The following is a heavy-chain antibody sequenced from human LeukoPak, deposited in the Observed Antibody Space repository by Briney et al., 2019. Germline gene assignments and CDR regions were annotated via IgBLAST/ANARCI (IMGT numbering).Heavy chain of an antibody. CDR1: GFTFSNYD. CDR2: ISRSSSNT. Sequence: PGGSLTLPCSASGFTFSNYDYIWVRQATGEGVVGVTYISRSSSNTLYADSAKGRLTISRHNANHSLYLKIKTLRVDDASIFYCSRKGYNSFSGENQQGGQGTQVIVSS. V-gene: IGHV3-48*03. D-gene: IGHD5-24*01. J-gene: IGHJ4*02. CDR3: SRKGYNSFSGENQQ.